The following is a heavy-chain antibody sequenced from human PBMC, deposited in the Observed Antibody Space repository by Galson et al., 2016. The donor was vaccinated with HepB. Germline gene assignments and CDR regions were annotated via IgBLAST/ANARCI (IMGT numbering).Heavy chain of an antibody. CDR2: IYYSGST. J-gene: IGHJ5*02. Sequence: LSLTCIVSGGSISVGGYYWSWIRQHPGKGLEWIGYIYYSGSTYYNPSLKSRVTISVDTSKNQFSLKVSSVTAADTAVYYCARRYCSGGSCYSDYNWFDPW. V-gene: IGHV4-31*03. CDR1: GGSISVGGYY. D-gene: IGHD2-15*01. CDR3: ARRYCSGGSCYSDYNWFDP.